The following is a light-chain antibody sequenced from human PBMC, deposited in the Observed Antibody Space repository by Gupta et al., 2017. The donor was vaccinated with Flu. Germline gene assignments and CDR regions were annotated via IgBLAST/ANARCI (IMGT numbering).Light chain of an antibody. CDR1: SGINVGTSK. Sequence: QAVLTQPASLSASPGASASLTCTLRSGINVGTSKIYWYQQKPGSPPQYHLTYKSDSDKQQGSGVPSRFSGSKEASANAGILLISGLQAEDEADYYCMIWHSSAWVFGGGTKLTVL. J-gene: IGLJ2*01. V-gene: IGLV5-45*01. CDR3: MIWHSSAWV. CDR2: YKSDSDK.